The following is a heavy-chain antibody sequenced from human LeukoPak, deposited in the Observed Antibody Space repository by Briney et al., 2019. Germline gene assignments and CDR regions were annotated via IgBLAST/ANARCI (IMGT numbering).Heavy chain of an antibody. CDR3: AKGRGLIGGAFDI. J-gene: IGHJ3*02. CDR2: ISSSGSTI. D-gene: IGHD3-22*01. CDR1: GFTLSSYE. V-gene: IGHV3-48*03. Sequence: GGSLRLSRAASGFTLSSYEMNWVRQAPGKGLEWVSYISSSGSTIYYADSVKGRFTISRDNSKNSQYLQMNSLRIEDTALYFCAKGRGLIGGAFDIWGQGTMVTVSS.